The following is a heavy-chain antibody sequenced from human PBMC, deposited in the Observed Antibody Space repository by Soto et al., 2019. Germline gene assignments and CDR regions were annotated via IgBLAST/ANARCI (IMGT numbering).Heavy chain of an antibody. CDR2: ISYDGSNK. D-gene: IGHD4-17*01. Sequence: QVQLVESGGGVVQPGRSLRLSCAASGFTFSSYAMHWVRQAPGKGLEWVAVISYDGSNKYYADSVKGRFTISRDNSKITLYLQMNSLRAEDTAVYYCARDPHDYGDYYYGMDVWGQGTTVTVSS. CDR3: ARDPHDYGDYYYGMDV. V-gene: IGHV3-30-3*01. CDR1: GFTFSSYA. J-gene: IGHJ6*02.